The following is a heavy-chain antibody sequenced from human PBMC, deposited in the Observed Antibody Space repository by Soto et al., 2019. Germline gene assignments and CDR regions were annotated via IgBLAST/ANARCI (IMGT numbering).Heavy chain of an antibody. V-gene: IGHV1-18*01. J-gene: IGHJ6*02. Sequence: ASVKVSCKASDYTFTNYGISWVRQAPGQGLEWIGWISAYNGNTKYAQKLQGRVTMTTDTSTSTAYMELRSLRPDDTAVYYCARDRVVATISYYYHGMDVWGQGTTVTVSS. CDR1: DYTFTNYG. CDR2: ISAYNGNT. D-gene: IGHD5-12*01. CDR3: ARDRVVATISYYYHGMDV.